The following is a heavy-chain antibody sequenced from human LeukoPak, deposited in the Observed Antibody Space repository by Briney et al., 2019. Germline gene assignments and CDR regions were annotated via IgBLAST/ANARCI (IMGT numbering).Heavy chain of an antibody. J-gene: IGHJ4*02. V-gene: IGHV3-53*01. CDR3: ARATPYYYGSGSYLDY. Sequence: ETLSLTCTVSGGSISSSSYYWGWIRQAPGKGLEWVSVIYSGGSTYYADSVKGRFTISRDNSKNTLYLQMNSLRAEDTAVYYCARATPYYYGSGSYLDYWGQGTLVTVSS. CDR1: GGSISSSSYY. D-gene: IGHD3-10*01. CDR2: IYSGGST.